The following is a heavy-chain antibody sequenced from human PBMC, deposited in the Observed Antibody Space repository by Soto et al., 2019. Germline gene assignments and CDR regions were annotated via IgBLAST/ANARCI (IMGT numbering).Heavy chain of an antibody. CDR2: IYYSGST. CDR3: ERAGAGAGSPLYYYEGMDG. Sequence: SETLSLTCTVSDGSISSYYWSWIRQPPGKGLEWIGYIYYSGSTNYNPSLKSRVTISVDTSKNQFSLKLSSVTAADTAVYYCERAGAGAGSPLYYYEGMDGWGQGTTVTFSS. V-gene: IGHV4-59*01. CDR1: DGSISSYY. J-gene: IGHJ6*02. D-gene: IGHD6-19*01.